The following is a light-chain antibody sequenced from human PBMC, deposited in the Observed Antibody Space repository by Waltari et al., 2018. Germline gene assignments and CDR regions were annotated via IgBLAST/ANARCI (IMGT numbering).Light chain of an antibody. V-gene: IGLV3-21*02. Sequence: SSIFTQPPSVSVAPVHTARATCRGNSIGTKSVHWYQPKPGQAPVPVVSVNRDRPSGIPERFSGSTSGNTATLTISRVEVEDEADYYCRVWDSITVVFGGGTKLIVL. J-gene: IGLJ2*01. CDR1: SIGTKS. CDR2: VNR. CDR3: RVWDSITVV.